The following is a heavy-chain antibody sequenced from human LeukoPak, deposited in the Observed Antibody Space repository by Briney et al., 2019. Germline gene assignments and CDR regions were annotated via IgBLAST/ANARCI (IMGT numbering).Heavy chain of an antibody. CDR3: TTRVVAGIPYYFDH. V-gene: IGHV1-2*02. CDR2: MNSNSGGS. D-gene: IGHD6-19*01. Sequence: ASVTGSSKASGYTFTVYYMHWVRQAPGQGREWMGWMNSNSGGSSYAQRFQGMITMTRDTSSGTSYMELSSLSSDDAAVYYCTTRVVAGIPYYFDHWGQGTLVTVSS. J-gene: IGHJ4*02. CDR1: GYTFTVYY.